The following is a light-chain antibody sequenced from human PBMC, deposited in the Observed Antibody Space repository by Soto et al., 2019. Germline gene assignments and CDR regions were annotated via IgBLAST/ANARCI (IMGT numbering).Light chain of an antibody. CDR1: SSNIGAGYD. CDR3: QSYDNSLTGSVV. Sequence: QSALTQPPSVSGAPGQRVTISCTGSSSNIGAGYDVHWYQQLPGTAPKLLISGNSHRPSGVPDRLSGSKSGTSASLAITGLPAEDEADYYCQSYDNSLTGSVVFGGGTKLTVL. J-gene: IGLJ2*01. CDR2: GNS. V-gene: IGLV1-40*01.